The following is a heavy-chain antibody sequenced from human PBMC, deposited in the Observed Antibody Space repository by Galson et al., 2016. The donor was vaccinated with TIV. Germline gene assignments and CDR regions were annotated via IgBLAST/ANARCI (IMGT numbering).Heavy chain of an antibody. CDR3: AKDRCGFSLRVEFPCNYYGMDV. V-gene: IGHV3-30*02. CDR2: IRYDGSGQ. D-gene: IGHD5-18*01. Sequence: SLRLSCAASGRTFSSYDMYWVRRAPGKGLEWVAFIRYDGSGQTYSDAVKGRFTMSRGSSENTVYLEMNSLRSEDTAVYHRAKDRCGFSLRVEFPCNYYGMDVWGQGTTVTVSS. CDR1: GRTFSSYD. J-gene: IGHJ6*02.